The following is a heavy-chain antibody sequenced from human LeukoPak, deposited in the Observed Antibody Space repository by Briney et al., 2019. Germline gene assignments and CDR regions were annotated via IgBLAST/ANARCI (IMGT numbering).Heavy chain of an antibody. CDR2: IRSKPHNYAT. Sequence: PGGSLRLSCAASGYTFSGTAMHWVRQASGKGLEWVGRIRSKPHNYATAYAASVQGRFTISRDDSKNTAYLQMNSLKTEDTAVYYCTRVVNCGGACSDDFDIWGQGTMVTVSS. D-gene: IGHD2-21*02. J-gene: IGHJ3*02. CDR1: GYTFSGTA. CDR3: TRVVNCGGACSDDFDI. V-gene: IGHV3-73*01.